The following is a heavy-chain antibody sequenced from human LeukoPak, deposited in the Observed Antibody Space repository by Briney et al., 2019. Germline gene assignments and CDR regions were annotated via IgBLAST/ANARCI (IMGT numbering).Heavy chain of an antibody. V-gene: IGHV4-39*01. J-gene: IGHJ4*02. Sequence: SETLSLTCTVSGGSISSYYCGWIRQPPGKGLEWIGSIYYSGSTYYNPSLKSRVTISVDTSKNQFSLKLSSVTAADTAVYYCARLDYYDSSGYYDYWGQGTLVTVSS. CDR3: ARLDYYDSSGYYDY. CDR1: GGSISSYY. CDR2: IYYSGST. D-gene: IGHD3-22*01.